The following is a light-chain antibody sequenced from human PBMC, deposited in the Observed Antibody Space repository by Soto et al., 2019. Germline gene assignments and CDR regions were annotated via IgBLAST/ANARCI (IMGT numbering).Light chain of an antibody. CDR3: QQYGSSPGT. CDR2: GAS. Sequence: EIVLTQSPGTLSLSPGERATLSCRASQSVSNNYLAWYQQKPGQAPRLLIYGASSRATGIPDRFSGSGSGTDFTLTISSLEPEDFALYYCQQYGSSPGTFGQGTKV. J-gene: IGKJ1*01. CDR1: QSVSNNY. V-gene: IGKV3-20*01.